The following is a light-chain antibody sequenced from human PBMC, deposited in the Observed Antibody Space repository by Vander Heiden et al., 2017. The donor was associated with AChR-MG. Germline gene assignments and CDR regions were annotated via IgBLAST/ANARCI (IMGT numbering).Light chain of an antibody. CDR2: DTS. V-gene: IGKV3-11*01. CDR3: QQRSYLVT. J-gene: IGKJ4*01. CDR1: QSVGTY. Sequence: EILLTQSPATLSLSPGERATLSCRASQSVGTYLAWYQQKPGQAPRLLIYDTSNRATGIPARFSGSGSGTDFTLTISSLEPEDVAVYYCQQRSYLVTFGGGTKVENK.